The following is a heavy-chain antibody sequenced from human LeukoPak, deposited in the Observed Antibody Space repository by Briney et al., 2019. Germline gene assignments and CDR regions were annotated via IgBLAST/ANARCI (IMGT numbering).Heavy chain of an antibody. V-gene: IGHV3-23*01. Sequence: GGSLRLSCAASGFTFSSYAMSWVRQAPGKGLEWVSAISGSGGSTYYADSVKGRFTISRDNSKNTLYLQMNSLRAEDTAVYYCAKQALPMVRGVTPFDAWGKGTTVTVSS. CDR2: ISGSGGST. CDR3: AKQALPMVRGVTPFDA. D-gene: IGHD3-10*01. CDR1: GFTFSSYA. J-gene: IGHJ6*04.